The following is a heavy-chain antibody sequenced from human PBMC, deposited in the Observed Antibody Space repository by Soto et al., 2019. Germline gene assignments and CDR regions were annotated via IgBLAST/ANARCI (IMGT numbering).Heavy chain of an antibody. CDR3: AREYTYGSNFFDC. J-gene: IGHJ4*02. D-gene: IGHD5-18*01. Sequence: TLALNCTVCGGSISSAAYYWRWNCQHQGKDLEWIGYMSHSGGCYYDPSHKRRVLISVDTSKNQFSLSLTSVTAADTSVYYCAREYTYGSNFFDCWGQGALVTVSS. CDR2: MSHSGGC. V-gene: IGHV4-31*03. CDR1: GGSISSAAYY.